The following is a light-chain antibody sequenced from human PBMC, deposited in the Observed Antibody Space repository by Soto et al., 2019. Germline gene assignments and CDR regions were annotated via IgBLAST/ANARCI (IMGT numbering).Light chain of an antibody. CDR3: AAWDDSLSGHVV. CDR2: RNN. Sequence: QSVLTQPPSASGTPGQRVTISCSGSSSNIGSNYVYWYQQLPGTGPKLLIYRNNQRPSGVPDRFSGSKSGTSASLAISGLRSEDEAYYYCAAWDDSLSGHVVFGGGTKLTVL. CDR1: SSNIGSNY. V-gene: IGLV1-47*01. J-gene: IGLJ2*01.